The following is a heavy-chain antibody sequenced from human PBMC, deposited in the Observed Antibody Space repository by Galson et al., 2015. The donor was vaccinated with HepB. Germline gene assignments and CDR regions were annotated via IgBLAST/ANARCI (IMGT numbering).Heavy chain of an antibody. J-gene: IGHJ6*03. Sequence: SVKVSCKASGYTFTSYGISWVRQAPGQGLEWMGWISAYNGNTNYAQKLQGRVTMTTDTSTSTAYMELRSLRSDDTAVYYCARGVSSTTGMDYYYYYMDVWGKGTTVTVSS. D-gene: IGHD1-1*01. CDR2: ISAYNGNT. V-gene: IGHV1-18*01. CDR1: GYTFTSYG. CDR3: ARGVSSTTGMDYYYYYMDV.